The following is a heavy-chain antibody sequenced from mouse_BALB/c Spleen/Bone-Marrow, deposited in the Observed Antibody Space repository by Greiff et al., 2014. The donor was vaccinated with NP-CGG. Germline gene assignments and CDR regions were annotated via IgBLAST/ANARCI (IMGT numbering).Heavy chain of an antibody. V-gene: IGHV14-3*02. Sequence: EVQRVESGAELVKPGASVKLSCTASGFNIKDTYMHWVKQRPEQGLEWTGRIDPANGNTKYDPKFQGKATITADTSSNTAYLQLSSLTSEDTAVYYCAKYGGLRYAMDYWGQGTSVTVSS. J-gene: IGHJ4*01. CDR1: GFNIKDTY. CDR2: IDPANGNT. CDR3: AKYGGLRYAMDY. D-gene: IGHD2-4*01.